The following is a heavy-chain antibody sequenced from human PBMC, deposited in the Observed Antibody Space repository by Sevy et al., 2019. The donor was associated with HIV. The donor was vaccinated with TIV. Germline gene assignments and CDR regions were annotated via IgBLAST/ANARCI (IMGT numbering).Heavy chain of an antibody. CDR3: ATGLGKSDFDY. CDR1: GFTFSNAW. CDR2: IKSKIDGATG. D-gene: IGHD3-9*01. Sequence: GESLKISCAASGFTFSNAWMSWVRQAPGKGLEWVGRIKSKIDGATGYLAAPVKGGITISSADSRNTLYLQMNSLKTEDTGVYYCATGLGKSDFDYWGQGTLVTVSS. J-gene: IGHJ4*02. V-gene: IGHV3-15*01.